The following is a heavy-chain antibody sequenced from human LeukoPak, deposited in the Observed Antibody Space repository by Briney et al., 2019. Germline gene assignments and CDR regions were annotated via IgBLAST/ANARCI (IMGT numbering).Heavy chain of an antibody. V-gene: IGHV1-2*06. J-gene: IGHJ5*02. Sequence: GASVKVSCKASGYTFTGYYMHWGRQAPGQGLEWMGRINPNSGGTNYAQKFQGRVTMTRDTSISTAYMELSRLRSDDTAVYYCARPYYDWSNEFFPWGQGTLVTVSS. D-gene: IGHD3-22*01. CDR1: GYTFTGYY. CDR3: ARPYYDWSNEFFP. CDR2: INPNSGGT.